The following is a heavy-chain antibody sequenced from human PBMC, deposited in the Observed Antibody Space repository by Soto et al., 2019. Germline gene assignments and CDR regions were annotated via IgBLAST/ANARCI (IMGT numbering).Heavy chain of an antibody. CDR3: ARNPDPRPLPKAGDRNAFDI. D-gene: IGHD7-27*01. CDR2: IIPILGIA. V-gene: IGHV1-69*10. J-gene: IGHJ3*02. CDR1: GGTFSSYA. Sequence: ASVKVSCKASGGTFSSYAISWVRQAPGQGLEWMGGIIPILGIANYAQKFQGRVTITADKSTSTAYMELSSLRSEDTAVYYCARNPDPRPLPKAGDRNAFDIWGQGTMVTVSS.